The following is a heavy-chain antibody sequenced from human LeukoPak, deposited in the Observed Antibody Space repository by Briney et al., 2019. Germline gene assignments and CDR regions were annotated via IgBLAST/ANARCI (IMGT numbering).Heavy chain of an antibody. Sequence: TGGSLRLSCAASGFTFSSYSMNWVRQAPGKGLEWVSSISSSSSYIYYADSVKGRFTISRDNAKNSLYLQMNSLRAEDTAVYYCARDKSYYYDLGVWGQGTLVTVSS. V-gene: IGHV3-21*01. CDR3: ARDKSYYYDLGV. D-gene: IGHD3-22*01. J-gene: IGHJ4*02. CDR2: ISSSSSYI. CDR1: GFTFSSYS.